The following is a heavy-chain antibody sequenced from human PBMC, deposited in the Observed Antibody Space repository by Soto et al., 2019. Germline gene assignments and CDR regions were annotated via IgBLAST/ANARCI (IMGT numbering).Heavy chain of an antibody. V-gene: IGHV4-34*01. Sequence: NLSETLSLTCAVYGGSFSGYYWSWIRQPPGKGLEWIGEINHSGSTNYNPSLKSRVTISVDTSKNQFSLKLSSVTAADTAVYYCARGIWYSGYDFGLRDSILGTQLNWFDPRGQGTLVTVSS. CDR3: ARGIWYSGYDFGLRDSILGTQLNWFDP. D-gene: IGHD5-12*01. CDR1: GGSFSGYY. J-gene: IGHJ5*02. CDR2: INHSGST.